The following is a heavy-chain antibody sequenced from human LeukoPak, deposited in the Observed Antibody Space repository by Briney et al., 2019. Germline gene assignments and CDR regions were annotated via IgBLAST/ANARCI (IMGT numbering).Heavy chain of an antibody. CDR2: IYTSGST. CDR1: GGSFSGYY. J-gene: IGHJ4*02. Sequence: SETLSLTCAVYGGSFSGYYWSWIRQPAGKGLEWIGRIYTSGSTNYNPSLKSRVTMSVDTSKNQFSLKLSSVTAADTAVYYCARGHSSSWRLVYWGQGTLVTVSS. V-gene: IGHV4-59*10. D-gene: IGHD6-13*01. CDR3: ARGHSSSWRLVY.